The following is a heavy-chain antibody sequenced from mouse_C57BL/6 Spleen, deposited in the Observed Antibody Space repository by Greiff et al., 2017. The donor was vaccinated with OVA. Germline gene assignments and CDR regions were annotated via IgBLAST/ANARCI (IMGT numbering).Heavy chain of an antibody. J-gene: IGHJ2*01. D-gene: IGHD1-1*01. Sequence: VQLQQSGPELVKPGASVKISCKASGYAFSSSWMNWVKQRPGKGLEWIGRIYPGDGDPNYNGKFKGKATLTADKSSSTAYMQLSSLTSEDSAVYFCARETQYYYGSSSYFDYWGQGTTLTVSS. CDR2: IYPGDGDP. CDR1: GYAFSSSW. V-gene: IGHV1-82*01. CDR3: ARETQYYYGSSSYFDY.